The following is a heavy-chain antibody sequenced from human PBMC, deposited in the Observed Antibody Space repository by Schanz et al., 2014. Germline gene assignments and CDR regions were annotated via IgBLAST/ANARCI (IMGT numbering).Heavy chain of an antibody. Sequence: QVHLVQSGAEVKKPGSSVKVSCKASGGTFSSDTFSWVRQAPGQGLEWMGWINPNSGNTGYAQKFQGRVTMTRNTSISTAYMELNRLRSDDAAVYYCARAQGVIRLYYGVDVWGQGTTVTVSS. CDR1: GGTFSSDT. V-gene: IGHV1-8*01. J-gene: IGHJ6*02. D-gene: IGHD3-10*01. CDR3: ARAQGVIRLYYGVDV. CDR2: INPNSGNT.